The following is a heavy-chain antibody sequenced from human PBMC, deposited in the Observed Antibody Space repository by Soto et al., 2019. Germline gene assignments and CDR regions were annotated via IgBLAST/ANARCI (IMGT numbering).Heavy chain of an antibody. V-gene: IGHV1-18*04. CDR3: ARDGGVQARFDP. Sequence: ASVKVSCKASGYIFTSYYIHWVRQAPGQGLEWMGWINPFDGSRMFAQKLQGRVTMTTDTSTSTAYMELRSLRSDDTAVYYCARDGGVQARFDPWGQGTLVTVSS. CDR2: INPFDGSR. CDR1: GYIFTSYY. D-gene: IGHD2-8*02. J-gene: IGHJ5*02.